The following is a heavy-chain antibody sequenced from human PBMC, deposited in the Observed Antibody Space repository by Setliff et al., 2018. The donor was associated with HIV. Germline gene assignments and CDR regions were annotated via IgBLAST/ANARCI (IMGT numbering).Heavy chain of an antibody. CDR3: ARDADYDFWSGYPHYFDY. J-gene: IGHJ4*02. CDR1: GYSFTGCY. Sequence: ASVKVSCKASGYSFTGCYIHWVRQAPGQGLEWMGRINPDSGATKYAQKFQGRVTMARDVSISTFYMQLTRRRSDDTAMYYCARDADYDFWSGYPHYFDYWGQGTLVTVSS. CDR2: INPDSGAT. D-gene: IGHD3-3*01. V-gene: IGHV1-2*06.